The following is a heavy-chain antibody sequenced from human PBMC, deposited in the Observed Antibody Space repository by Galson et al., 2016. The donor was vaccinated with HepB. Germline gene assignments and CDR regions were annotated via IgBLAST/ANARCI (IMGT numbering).Heavy chain of an antibody. D-gene: IGHD1-7*01. CDR2: ITGGSKTI. J-gene: IGHJ4*02. V-gene: IGHV3-11*01. CDR3: AREDWNYSLD. CDR1: SFTFSNYY. Sequence: LRLSCAASSFTFSNYYMSWIRQAPGQGLEWVAYITGGSKTIFYADSVKGRFTISRDNAKSSLYRQMNRLRDEDTAMYCCAREDWNYSLDWGRGTLVTVSS.